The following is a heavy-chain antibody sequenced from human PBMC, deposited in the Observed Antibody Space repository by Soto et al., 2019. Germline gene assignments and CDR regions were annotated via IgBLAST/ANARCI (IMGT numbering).Heavy chain of an antibody. J-gene: IGHJ6*03. D-gene: IGHD2-2*01. CDR3: AKLPVSRIGSKKGSYYYYYMDG. CDR1: GFTFDDYA. CDR2: ISWNSGSI. V-gene: IGHV3-9*01. Sequence: EVQLVESGGGLVQPGRSLRLSCAASGFTFDDYAMHWVRQAPGKGLEWVSGISWNSGSIGYADSVKGRFTISRDNAKNSLYLPMNSLRAEDTALYYCAKLPVSRIGSKKGSYYYYYMDGWGKGATVTVSS.